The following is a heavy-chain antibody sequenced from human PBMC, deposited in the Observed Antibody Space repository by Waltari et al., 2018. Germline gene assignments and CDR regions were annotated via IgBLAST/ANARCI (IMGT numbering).Heavy chain of an antibody. CDR3: ARDLLAAAGRAGGPKYYYYGMDV. J-gene: IGHJ6*02. Sequence: QVQLVQSGAEVKKPGASVKVSCKASGYTFTGSYMHWVRQAPGQGLEWMGWINPNSGGTNYAQKFQGRVTMTRDTSISTAYMELSRLRSDDTAVYYCARDLLAAAGRAGGPKYYYYGMDVWGQGTTVTVSS. D-gene: IGHD6-13*01. CDR1: GYTFTGSY. CDR2: INPNSGGT. V-gene: IGHV1-2*02.